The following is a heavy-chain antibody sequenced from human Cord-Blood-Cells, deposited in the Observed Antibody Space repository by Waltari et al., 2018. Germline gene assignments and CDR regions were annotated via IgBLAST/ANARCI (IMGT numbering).Heavy chain of an antibody. CDR2: IYYSGST. CDR1: GGSISSSSYY. D-gene: IGHD3-10*01. J-gene: IGHJ4*02. Sequence: QLQLQESGPGLVKPSETLSPTCTVSGGSISSSSYYWGWIRQPPGKGLEWIGSIYYSGSTYYNPSLKSRGTISVDTSKNQFSLKLSSVTAADTAVYYCARQGSGSYYPFDYWGQGTLVTVSS. CDR3: ARQGSGSYYPFDY. V-gene: IGHV4-39*01.